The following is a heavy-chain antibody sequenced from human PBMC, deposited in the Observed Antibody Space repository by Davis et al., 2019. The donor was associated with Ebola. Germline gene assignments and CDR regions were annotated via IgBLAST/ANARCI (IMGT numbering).Heavy chain of an antibody. V-gene: IGHV3-15*01. CDR1: GFTFSNAW. CDR3: TTDGRREYYYDSSGYRSVYYYGMDV. D-gene: IGHD3-22*01. CDR2: IKSKTDGGTT. Sequence: GESLKISCAASGFTFSNAWMSWVRQAPGKGLEWVGRIKSKTDGGTTDYAAPVKGRFTISRDDSKNTLYLQMNSLKTEDTAVYYCTTDGRREYYYDSSGYRSVYYYGMDVWGQGTTVTVSS. J-gene: IGHJ6*02.